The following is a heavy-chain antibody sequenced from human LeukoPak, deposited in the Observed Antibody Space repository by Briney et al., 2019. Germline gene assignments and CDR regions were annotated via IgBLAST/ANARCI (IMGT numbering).Heavy chain of an antibody. Sequence: ASVKVSCKVSGYTLTELSMHWVRQAPGKGLEWMGGFDPEDGETIYAQKFQGRVTMTEDTSTDTAYMELSSLRSEGTAVYYCATTDPSGSSMGGTWFDPWGQGTLVTVSS. CDR1: GYTLTELS. J-gene: IGHJ5*02. CDR3: ATTDPSGSSMGGTWFDP. V-gene: IGHV1-24*01. CDR2: FDPEDGET. D-gene: IGHD1-26*01.